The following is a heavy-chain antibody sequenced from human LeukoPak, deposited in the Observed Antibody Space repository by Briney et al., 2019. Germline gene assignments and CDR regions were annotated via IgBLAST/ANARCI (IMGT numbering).Heavy chain of an antibody. J-gene: IGHJ4*02. V-gene: IGHV1-18*01. CDR3: ARTIPNRGYSGGWYVDY. Sequence: ASVKVSCTASGYTFTSYGITWVRQAPGQGLEWMGWISPYNGNTNYAQKLQGRVTMTTDTSTSTAYMELRSLTSDDTALYYCARTIPNRGYSGGWYVDYWGQGTLVTVSS. CDR2: ISPYNGNT. D-gene: IGHD6-19*01. CDR1: GYTFTSYG.